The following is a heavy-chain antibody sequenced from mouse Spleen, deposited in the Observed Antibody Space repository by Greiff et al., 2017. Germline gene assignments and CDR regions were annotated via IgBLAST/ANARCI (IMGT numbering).Heavy chain of an antibody. Sequence: VQLQQPGAELVKPGASVKLSCKASGYTFTSYWMHWVKQRPGQGLEWIGEINPSNGRTNYNEKFKSKATLTVDKSSSTAYMQLSSLTSEDSAVYYCARSGYRYDCDYWGQGTTLTVSS. V-gene: IGHV1S81*02. CDR3: ARSGYRYDCDY. J-gene: IGHJ2*01. CDR1: GYTFTSYW. D-gene: IGHD2-14*01. CDR2: INPSNGRT.